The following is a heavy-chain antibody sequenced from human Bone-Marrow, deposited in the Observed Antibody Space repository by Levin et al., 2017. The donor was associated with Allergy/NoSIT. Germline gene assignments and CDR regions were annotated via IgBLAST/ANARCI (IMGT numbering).Heavy chain of an antibody. J-gene: IGHJ3*02. CDR3: ASVSRASWRAFDI. D-gene: IGHD2-2*01. Sequence: SCAVSGFTVSDNYMSWLRHAPGKGLEWVSIMYAGGSIYYADSVKGRFTISRDNSKNTLSLQMNSLRVEDTAVYYCASVSRASWRAFDIWGQGTMVTVSS. CDR1: GFTVSDNY. CDR2: MYAGGSI. V-gene: IGHV3-53*01.